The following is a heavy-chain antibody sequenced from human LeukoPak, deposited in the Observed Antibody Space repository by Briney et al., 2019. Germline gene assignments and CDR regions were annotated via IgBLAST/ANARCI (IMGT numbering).Heavy chain of an antibody. CDR3: ASHTLSDTSGYGEFDY. D-gene: IGHD3-22*01. Sequence: SETLSLTCTVSGGSISGYYWSWIRQPPGKGLEWIGYIHYSGRTDYNPSLKSRVTISIDTSKNQFSLKVNSVTAADTAVYYCASHTLSDTSGYGEFDYWGQGTLVTVSS. J-gene: IGHJ4*02. CDR2: IHYSGRT. CDR1: GGSISGYY. V-gene: IGHV4-59*08.